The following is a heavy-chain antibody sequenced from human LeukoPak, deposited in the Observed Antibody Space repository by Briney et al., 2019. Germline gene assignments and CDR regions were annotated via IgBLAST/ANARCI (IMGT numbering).Heavy chain of an antibody. V-gene: IGHV1-8*03. CDR1: GYTFTSYD. Sequence: ASVKVSCKASGYTFTSYDINWVRQATGQGLEWMGWMNPNSGNTGYAQKFQGRVTITRNTSISTAYMELSSLRSDDTAVYYCARVIGDFWNGLMWGNDAFDIWGQGTMVTVSS. J-gene: IGHJ3*02. D-gene: IGHD3-3*01. CDR2: MNPNSGNT. CDR3: ARVIGDFWNGLMWGNDAFDI.